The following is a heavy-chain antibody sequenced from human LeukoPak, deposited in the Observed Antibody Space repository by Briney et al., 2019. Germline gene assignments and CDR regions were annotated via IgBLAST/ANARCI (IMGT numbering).Heavy chain of an antibody. CDR3: ARDRGFGELFSGWFDP. CDR1: GGSFSGYY. CDR2: INHSGST. V-gene: IGHV4-34*01. D-gene: IGHD3-10*01. Sequence: PSETLSLTCAVYGGSFSGYYWSWIRQPPGKGLEWIGEINHSGSTNYNPSLKSRVTISVDTSKNQFSLKLSSVTAADTAVYYCARDRGFGELFSGWFDPWGQGTLVTVSS. J-gene: IGHJ5*02.